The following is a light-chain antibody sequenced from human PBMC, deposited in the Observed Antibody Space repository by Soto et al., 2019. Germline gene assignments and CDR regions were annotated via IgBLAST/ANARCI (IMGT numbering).Light chain of an antibody. J-gene: IGKJ4*01. CDR3: QQYDNLPLT. CDR2: DAS. Sequence: DIQMTQSPSSLSASVGDRVTITCQASQDIKNYLNWYQQKSGKAPKLLIYDASDLETGVPSRFSGSGSGTDFTFTINSLQPEDIATYYCQQYDNLPLTFGVGTKVEIK. V-gene: IGKV1-33*01. CDR1: QDIKNY.